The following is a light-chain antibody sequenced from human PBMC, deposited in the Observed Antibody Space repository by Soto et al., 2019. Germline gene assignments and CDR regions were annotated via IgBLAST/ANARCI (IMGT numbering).Light chain of an antibody. CDR3: QQYHNWPPQYT. V-gene: IGKV3-15*01. CDR2: GAS. J-gene: IGKJ2*01. Sequence: EIVMTQSPASLSVSPGDVASLSCRASQTVASNVAWYQQKPGQGPRLLIHGASTRAAGVPARFSGSGSGTDFTLTISSLQSEDFAVYYCQQYHNWPPQYTFGQGTKLQI. CDR1: QTVASN.